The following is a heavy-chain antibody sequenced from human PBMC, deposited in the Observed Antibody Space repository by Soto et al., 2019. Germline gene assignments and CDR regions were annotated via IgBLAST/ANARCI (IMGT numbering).Heavy chain of an antibody. CDR2: ISGSGGST. Sequence: GGSLRLSCAASGFTFSSYAMSWVRQAPGKGLEWVSAISGSGGSTYYADSVKGRFTISRDNSKNTLYLQMNSLRAEDTAVYYCAGYYYDSSGYYYVGPIDYWGQGTLVTVSS. V-gene: IGHV3-23*01. CDR1: GFTFSSYA. D-gene: IGHD3-22*01. J-gene: IGHJ4*02. CDR3: AGYYYDSSGYYYVGPIDY.